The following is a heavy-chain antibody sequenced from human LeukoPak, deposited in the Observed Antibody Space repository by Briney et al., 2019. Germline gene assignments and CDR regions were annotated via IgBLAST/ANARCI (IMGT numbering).Heavy chain of an antibody. CDR1: GFTFSQYS. V-gene: IGHV3-48*01. D-gene: IGHD5-12*01. J-gene: IGHJ5*02. CDR2: I. CDR3: ARDAGNSGYGCDL. Sequence: GGSLRLSCAASGFTFSQYSMNWVRQAPGKGLEWVSHIFYADSVKGRFTISRDNARNSLYLQMSNLRGEDTAIYYCARDAGNSGYGCDLWGQGTLVTVSS.